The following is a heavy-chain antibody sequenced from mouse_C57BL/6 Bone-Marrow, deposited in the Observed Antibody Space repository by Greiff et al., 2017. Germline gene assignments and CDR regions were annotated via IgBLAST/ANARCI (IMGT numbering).Heavy chain of an antibody. CDR1: GYTFTSYW. CDR3: ARWDLWGSSWYFDV. CDR2: IYPGSGST. D-gene: IGHD1-1*01. V-gene: IGHV1-55*01. Sequence: QVQLQQSGAELVKPGASVKMSCKASGYTFTSYWITWVKQRPGQGLEWIGDIYPGSGSTNYNEKFKSKATLTVDTSSSTAYMQLSSLTSEDSAVYYCARWDLWGSSWYFDVWGTGTTVTVSS. J-gene: IGHJ1*03.